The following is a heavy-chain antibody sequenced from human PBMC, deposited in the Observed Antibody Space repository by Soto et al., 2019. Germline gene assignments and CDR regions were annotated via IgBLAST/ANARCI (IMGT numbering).Heavy chain of an antibody. D-gene: IGHD6-6*01. CDR2: IYYSGST. V-gene: IGHV4-39*01. CDR3: ARTKYSSSSKGNYYYYYYGMDV. CDR1: GGSISSSSYY. Sequence: SETLSLTCTVSGGSISSSSYYWGGIRHPPGKGLEGFGSIYYSGSTYYNPSLKSRVTISVDTFKNQFSLKLSSVTAADTAVYYCARTKYSSSSKGNYYYYYYGMDVWGQGTTVTVSS. J-gene: IGHJ6*02.